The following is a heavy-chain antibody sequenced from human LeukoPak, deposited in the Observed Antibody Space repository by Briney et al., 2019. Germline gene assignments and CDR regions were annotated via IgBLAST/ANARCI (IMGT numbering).Heavy chain of an antibody. J-gene: IGHJ3*02. CDR2: IYYSGST. CDR3: ARERFGERYAFDI. V-gene: IGHV4-59*12. D-gene: IGHD3-10*01. CDR1: GGSISSYY. Sequence: SETLSLTCTVSGGSISSYYWSWIRQPPGKGLEWIGYIYYSGSTNYNPSLKSRVTISVDTSKNQFSLKLSSVTAADTAVYYCARERFGERYAFDIWGQGTMVTVSS.